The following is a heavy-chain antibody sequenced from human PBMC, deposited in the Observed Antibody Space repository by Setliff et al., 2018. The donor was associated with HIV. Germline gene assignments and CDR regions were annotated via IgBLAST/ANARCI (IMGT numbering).Heavy chain of an antibody. CDR2: IYYSGSA. D-gene: IGHD6-19*01. CDR3: ARGGTVSADFDS. J-gene: IGHJ4*02. CDR1: GGSINSSTYY. Sequence: LSLTCTVSGGSINSSTYYWGWIRQAPGKGLEWIGCIYYSGSAYYNPSLQSRVTLSVDTSENQFSLRLSSVTAADTAVYFCARGGTVSADFDSWGQGTLVTVSS. V-gene: IGHV4-39*07.